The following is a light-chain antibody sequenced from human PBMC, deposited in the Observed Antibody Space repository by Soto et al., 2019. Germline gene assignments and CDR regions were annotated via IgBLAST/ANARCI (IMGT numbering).Light chain of an antibody. CDR1: QDIGSA. Sequence: IQFTHSPSPRSASVGEVFTITCRAGQDIGSALAWYQHRSGKARKLLLYEASNLEAGVPSRFSGSGSRTDFTLTITSLRPYDFATYYCQQFNGFPLTFGGGTKVKIK. CDR3: QQFNGFPLT. J-gene: IGKJ4*01. CDR2: EAS. V-gene: IGKV1-13*02.